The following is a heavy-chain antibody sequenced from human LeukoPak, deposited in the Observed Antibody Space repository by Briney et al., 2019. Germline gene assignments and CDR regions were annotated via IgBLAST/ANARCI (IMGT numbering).Heavy chain of an antibody. Sequence: PGGSLRLSCAVSGFAFGSEAMSWVRQSPARGREWVASISPGGGTTYYADYVKGRFTISRDNSNNTLYVQMNSLRVDDTAVYYCARSGYGDFDYWGQGARVTVFS. J-gene: IGHJ4*02. CDR2: ISPGGGTT. CDR3: ARSGYGDFDY. CDR1: GFAFGSEA. V-gene: IGHV3-23*01. D-gene: IGHD5-12*01.